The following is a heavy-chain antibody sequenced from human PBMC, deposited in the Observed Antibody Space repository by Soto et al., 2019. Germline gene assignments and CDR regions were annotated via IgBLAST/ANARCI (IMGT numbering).Heavy chain of an antibody. J-gene: IGHJ3*02. D-gene: IGHD2-21*01. V-gene: IGHV3-9*01. Sequence: EVQLVESGGDLVQPGRSLRLSCAASGFTFDDYAMHWVRQAPGKGLEWVSGTSWNSGSIGYADSVKGRFTISRDNAKNSNYLQMNSLRAEDTAFYYCAKDRRPRTPLWAFDIWGQGRMVTVSS. CDR3: AKDRRPRTPLWAFDI. CDR1: GFTFDDYA. CDR2: TSWNSGSI.